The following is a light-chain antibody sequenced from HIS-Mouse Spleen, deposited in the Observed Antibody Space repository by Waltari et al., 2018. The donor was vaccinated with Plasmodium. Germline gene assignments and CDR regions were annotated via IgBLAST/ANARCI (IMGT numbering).Light chain of an antibody. CDR3: NSRDSSGTHGV. J-gene: IGLJ2*01. CDR1: SLRSYY. V-gene: IGLV3-19*01. CDR2: GKN. Sequence: SSELTQDPAVSVALGQTVRITCQGDSLRSYYESWYQQKQGQAPVLVIYGKNNRPSGIPDRFSGSSSGNTASLTITGAQAEDEADYYCNSRDSSGTHGVFGGGTKLTVL.